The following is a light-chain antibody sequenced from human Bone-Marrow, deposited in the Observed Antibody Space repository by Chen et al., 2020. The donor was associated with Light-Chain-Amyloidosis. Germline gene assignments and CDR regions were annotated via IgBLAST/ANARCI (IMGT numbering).Light chain of an antibody. Sequence: EIVLTQSPGTLSLSAGERATLSCRASQSVSDNFLAWYQQKPGQAPRLLIYAASRRATGIPDVFSGSGSGTDFTLTISRLEPEDFAVYYCQQYGNSPWTFGQGTKVEI. CDR3: QQYGNSPWT. CDR1: QSVSDNF. CDR2: AAS. V-gene: IGKV3-20*01. J-gene: IGKJ1*01.